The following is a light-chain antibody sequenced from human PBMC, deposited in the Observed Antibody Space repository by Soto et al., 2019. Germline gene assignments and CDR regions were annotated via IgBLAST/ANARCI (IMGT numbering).Light chain of an antibody. CDR1: SSDVGGYNY. CDR3: SSYAGSDHFV. J-gene: IGLJ1*01. CDR2: EVS. Sequence: QSALTQPPSASGSPGQSVTISCTGTSSDVGGYNYVSWYQQHPGKAPKLVISEVSKRPSGVPDRFSDSKSGNTASLTVSGLQAEDEADYYCSSYAGSDHFVFGTGTKVTVL. V-gene: IGLV2-8*01.